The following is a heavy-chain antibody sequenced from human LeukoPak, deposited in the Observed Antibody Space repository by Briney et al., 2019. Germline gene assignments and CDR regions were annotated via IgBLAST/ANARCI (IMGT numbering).Heavy chain of an antibody. CDR2: IYYSGST. J-gene: IGHJ4*02. Sequence: SETLSLTCTVSGGSISSGDYYWSWIRQPPGKGLEWTGYIYYSGSTYYNPSLKSRVTISVDTSKNQFSLKLSSVTAADTAVYYCARGVDSSSSFPYFDYWGQGTLVTVSS. CDR3: ARGVDSSSSFPYFDY. V-gene: IGHV4-30-4*01. CDR1: GGSISSGDYY. D-gene: IGHD6-6*01.